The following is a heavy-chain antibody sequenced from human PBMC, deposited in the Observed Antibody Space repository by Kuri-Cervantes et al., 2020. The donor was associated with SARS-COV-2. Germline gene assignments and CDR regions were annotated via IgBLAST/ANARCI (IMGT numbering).Heavy chain of an antibody. D-gene: IGHD5-18*01. CDR2: TYYSGGA. CDR3: GSPAGGYKSGFDSLGF. J-gene: IGHJ4*02. CDR1: GGSLTRSSYY. Sequence: SETLSLTCSVSGGSLTRSSYYWDWIRQPPGKGLEWIGSTYYSGGATYNSSLKSRVTLSVDASKNQFSLRLTSVTAADTAVYYCGSPAGGYKSGFDSLGFWGQGTLVTVSS. V-gene: IGHV4-39*07.